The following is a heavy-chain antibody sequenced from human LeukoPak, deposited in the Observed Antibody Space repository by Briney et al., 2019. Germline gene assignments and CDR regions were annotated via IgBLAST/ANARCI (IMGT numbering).Heavy chain of an antibody. CDR3: ARVPPFYCGGDCYASWYFDL. Sequence: SETLSLTCTVSGGSISSYYWSWIRQPPGKGLEWVGYIYYSGSTNYNPSLKSRVTISVDTSKNQFSLKLGSVTAADTAVYYCARVPPFYCGGDCYASWYFDLWGRGTLVTVSS. CDR2: IYYSGST. J-gene: IGHJ2*01. V-gene: IGHV4-59*01. CDR1: GGSISSYY. D-gene: IGHD2-21*02.